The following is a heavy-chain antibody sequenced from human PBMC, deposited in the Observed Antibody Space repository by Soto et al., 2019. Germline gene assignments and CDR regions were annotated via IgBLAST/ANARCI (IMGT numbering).Heavy chain of an antibody. D-gene: IGHD3-10*01. Sequence: QVQLVQSGAEVKKPGASVRVSCKASGYTFTSDYMHWVRQAPGQGLEWMGLINPSAGSTSYAQNFQGRVTLTRDPSTSTVFMDLSSLRYEDTATYYCATPSGYWGQGTLVTVSS. CDR3: ATPSGY. J-gene: IGHJ4*02. CDR1: GYTFTSDY. CDR2: INPSAGST. V-gene: IGHV1-46*01.